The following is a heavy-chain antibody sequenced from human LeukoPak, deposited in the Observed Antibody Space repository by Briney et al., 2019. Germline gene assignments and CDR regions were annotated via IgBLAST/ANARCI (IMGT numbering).Heavy chain of an antibody. CDR3: ARDHFGNPNPFDY. CDR2: LNPHSGGT. CDR1: GYTFTFYY. D-gene: IGHD3-10*01. J-gene: IGHJ4*02. V-gene: IGHV1-2*02. Sequence: ASVTVSFKSSGYTFTFYYMHWVRQAPGQGLEWMGWLNPHSGGTNYAQKFQGRVTMTGDTSISTAYMELSSLRSDGTAVYYCARDHFGNPNPFDYWGQGTLVTVSS.